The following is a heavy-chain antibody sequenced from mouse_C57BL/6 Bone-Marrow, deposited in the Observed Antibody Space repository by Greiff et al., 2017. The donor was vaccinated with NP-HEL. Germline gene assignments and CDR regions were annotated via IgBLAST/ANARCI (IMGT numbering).Heavy chain of an antibody. CDR3: TSSYYYGSPGSWWFDV. Sequence: QVHVKQSGAELVRPGASVTLSCKASGYTFTDYEMHWVKQTPVHGLEWIGAIDPETGGTAYNQKFKGKAILTADKSSSTAYMELRSLTSEDSAVYYCTSSYYYGSPGSWWFDVWGTGTTVTVSS. CDR2: IDPETGGT. V-gene: IGHV1-15*01. CDR1: GYTFTDYE. D-gene: IGHD1-1*01. J-gene: IGHJ1*03.